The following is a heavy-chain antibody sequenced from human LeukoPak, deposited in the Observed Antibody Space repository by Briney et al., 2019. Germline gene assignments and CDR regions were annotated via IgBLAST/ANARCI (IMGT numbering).Heavy chain of an antibody. CDR3: ARAGAEGFDH. CDR1: VDSVSSNSAG. V-gene: IGHV6-1*01. J-gene: IGHJ4*02. Sequence: SQTLSLTCAISVDSVSSNSAGWSWIRQSPSRCLEWLGRTYYRSKWLYDYAPSLKGRITGNPDTSKNQFSLQLNSVTPEDTAVYYCARAGAEGFDHWGQGTLVTVSS. CDR2: TYYRSKWLY. D-gene: IGHD3-10*01.